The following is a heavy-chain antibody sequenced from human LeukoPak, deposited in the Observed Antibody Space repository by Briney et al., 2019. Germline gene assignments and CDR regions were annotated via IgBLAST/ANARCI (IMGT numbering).Heavy chain of an antibody. CDR1: GGSISSYY. CDR3: ARRRLDIVVVVAAYFDY. Sequence: SETLSLTCTVSGGSISSYYWSWIRQPPGKGLEWIGEINHSGSTNYNPSLKSRVTISVDASKNQFSLKLSSVTAADTAVYYCARRRLDIVVVVAAYFDYWGQGTLVTVSS. D-gene: IGHD2-15*01. J-gene: IGHJ4*02. V-gene: IGHV4-34*01. CDR2: INHSGST.